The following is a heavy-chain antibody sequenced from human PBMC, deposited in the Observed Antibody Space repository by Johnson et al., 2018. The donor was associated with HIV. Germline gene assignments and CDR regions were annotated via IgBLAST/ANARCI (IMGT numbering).Heavy chain of an antibody. J-gene: IGHJ3*02. Sequence: QVQLVESGGGVVQPGRSLRLSCAASGFTFSSYGMHWVRQAPGKGLEWVAVISYDGSNKYYADSVKGRFTISRDNAKNSLYLQMNSLRAEDTAVYYCARERGEGGSYYSCRRDAFDIWGQGTMVTVSS. CDR2: ISYDGSNK. CDR3: ARERGEGGSYYSCRRDAFDI. D-gene: IGHD1-26*01. V-gene: IGHV3-30*03. CDR1: GFTFSSYG.